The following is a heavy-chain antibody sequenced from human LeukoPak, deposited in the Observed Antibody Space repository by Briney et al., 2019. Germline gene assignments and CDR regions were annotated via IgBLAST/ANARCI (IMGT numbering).Heavy chain of an antibody. CDR1: GYTFTSYY. V-gene: IGHV1-46*01. CDR2: INPSGGST. J-gene: IGHJ5*02. D-gene: IGHD3-10*01. CDR3: ARDPSTTRYYYGSGSYYFDP. Sequence: ASAKVSCKVSGYTFTSYYMHWVRQAPGQGLEWMGMINPSGGSTSYAQKFQGRVTMTRDTSTSTVYMELSSLRSEDTAVYYCARDPSTTRYYYGSGSYYFDPWGQGTLVTVSS.